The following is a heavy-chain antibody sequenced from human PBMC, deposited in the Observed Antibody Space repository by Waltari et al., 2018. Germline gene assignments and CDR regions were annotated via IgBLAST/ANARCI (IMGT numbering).Heavy chain of an antibody. CDR2: INPNRGGT. V-gene: IGHV1-2*02. D-gene: IGHD5-12*01. J-gene: IGHJ4*02. Sequence: QVHLVQSGSEVEKPGASVKVSCKASGYTFTGYYMHWVRQAPGQGLEWMGWINPNRGGTNYAQNFQGRVTMTRDTAISTAYMELGGLGSDDTAVYYCARCYTGYEAFDYWGQGTLVTVSS. CDR3: ARCYTGYEAFDY. CDR1: GYTFTGYY.